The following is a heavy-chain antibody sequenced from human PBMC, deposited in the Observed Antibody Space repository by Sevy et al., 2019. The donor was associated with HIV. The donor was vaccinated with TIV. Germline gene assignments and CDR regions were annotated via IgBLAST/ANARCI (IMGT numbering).Heavy chain of an antibody. D-gene: IGHD3-22*01. V-gene: IGHV3-7*01. J-gene: IGHJ4*02. CDR1: GFSFSNYW. CDR3: AKGNSGSFDY. Sequence: GGSLRLSCAASGFSFSNYWMHWVRQAPGKGLEWVANIKQDESENYYVASVKGRFTITRDNAKNSVYLEMHSLRPEETAIYYCAKGNSGSFDYWGQGTLVTVSS. CDR2: IKQDESEN.